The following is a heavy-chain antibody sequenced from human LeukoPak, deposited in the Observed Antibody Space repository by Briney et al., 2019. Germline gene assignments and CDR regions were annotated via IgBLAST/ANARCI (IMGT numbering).Heavy chain of an antibody. Sequence: PGGSLRFSCAASGFAFSDHWMIWVRQAPGKGLEWVANINHDESTKYYVDSVEGRFTISRDNAKNSLYLQMNSLRAEDTAVYYCAISTYSSSPSWGQGTLVTVSS. CDR2: INHDESTK. J-gene: IGHJ4*02. D-gene: IGHD6-6*01. CDR1: GFAFSDHW. V-gene: IGHV3-7*01. CDR3: AISTYSSSPS.